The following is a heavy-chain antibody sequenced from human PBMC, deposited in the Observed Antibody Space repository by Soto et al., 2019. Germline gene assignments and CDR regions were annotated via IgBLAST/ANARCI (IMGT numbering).Heavy chain of an antibody. CDR1: GGSFSGYY. CDR2: INHSGST. Sequence: ASETLSLTCAVYGGSFSGYYWSWIRQPPGKGLEWIGEINHSGSTNYNPSLKSRVTISVDTSKNQFSLKLSSVTAADTAVYYCARRQQLTRSPNYFDYCGQRPLITVSS. CDR3: ARRQQLTRSPNYFDY. J-gene: IGHJ4*02. D-gene: IGHD6-13*01. V-gene: IGHV4-34*01.